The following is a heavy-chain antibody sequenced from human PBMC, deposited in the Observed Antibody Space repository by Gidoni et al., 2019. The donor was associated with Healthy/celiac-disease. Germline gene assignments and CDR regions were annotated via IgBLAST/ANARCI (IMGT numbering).Heavy chain of an antibody. CDR2: IWYDGSNK. V-gene: IGHV3-33*01. CDR3: ARDRSKYYYGSGSYYIYGMDV. J-gene: IGHJ6*02. Sequence: QVQLVESGGGVVQPGRSLRLSCAASGFTFSSYGMHCVRQAPGKGLEWVAVIWYDGSNKYYADSVKGRFTISRDNSKNTLYLQMNSLRAEDTAVYYCARDRSKYYYGSGSYYIYGMDVWGQGTTVTVSS. CDR1: GFTFSSYG. D-gene: IGHD3-10*01.